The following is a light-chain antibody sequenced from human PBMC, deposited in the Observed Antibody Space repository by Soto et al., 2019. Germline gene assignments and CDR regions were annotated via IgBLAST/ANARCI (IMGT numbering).Light chain of an antibody. CDR3: QTWGTGILV. J-gene: IGLJ1*01. CDR2: VNSDGSH. V-gene: IGLV4-69*01. CDR1: SGHSSYA. Sequence: QLVLTQSPSASASLGASVKITCTLSSGHSSYAIAWHQQQPEKGPRYLMKVNSDGSHSKADGIPDRFSGSSSGAERYLTISSLQSEDEADYYCQTWGTGILVFGTGTKLPVL.